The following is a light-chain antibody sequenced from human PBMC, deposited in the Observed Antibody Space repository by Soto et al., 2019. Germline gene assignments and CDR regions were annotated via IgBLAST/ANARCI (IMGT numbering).Light chain of an antibody. CDR1: QSISDN. J-gene: IGKJ1*01. V-gene: IGKV3-15*01. CDR3: QQYNNWPRT. Sequence: EILMTQSPGTLSVSPGEGATLSCRASQSISDNLAWYQQKPGQAPRLLIYGASTRATGIPARFSGSGSGTEFTLTVSSLQSEDFAVYYCQQYNNWPRTFGQGTKVDIK. CDR2: GAS.